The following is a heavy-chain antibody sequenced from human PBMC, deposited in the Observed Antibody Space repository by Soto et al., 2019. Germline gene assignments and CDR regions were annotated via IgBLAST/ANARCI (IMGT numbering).Heavy chain of an antibody. CDR1: GFIFTNYA. Sequence: QVQLVDSGGGLVQPGRSLRLSCTASGFIFTNYAMYWVRQAPCNGLEWVTFISSDGINKYYAESVKGRFTISRDNSRNTVYLQASSLRDEDTAVSYCARGFDTTGYYCGFDYFGQGTLVSVSS. V-gene: IGHV3-30-3*01. J-gene: IGHJ4*02. D-gene: IGHD3-9*01. CDR2: ISSDGINK. CDR3: ARGFDTTGYYCGFDY.